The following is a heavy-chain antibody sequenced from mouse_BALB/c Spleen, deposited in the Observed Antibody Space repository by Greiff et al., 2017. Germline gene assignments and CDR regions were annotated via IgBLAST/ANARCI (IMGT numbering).Heavy chain of an antibody. J-gene: IGHJ4*01. D-gene: IGHD2-1*01. V-gene: IGHV2-9*02. Sequence: QVQLQQSGPGLVAPSQSLSITCTVSGFSLTSYGVHWVRQPPGKGLEWLGVIWAGGSTNYNSALMSRLSISKDNSKSQFFLKMNSLQTDDTAMYYCSNYGNYGGYAMDYWGQGTSVTVSS. CDR1: GFSLTSYG. CDR3: SNYGNYGGYAMDY. CDR2: IWAGGST.